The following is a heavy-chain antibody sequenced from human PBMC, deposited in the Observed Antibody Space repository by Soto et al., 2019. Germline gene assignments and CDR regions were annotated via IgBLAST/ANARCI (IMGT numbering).Heavy chain of an antibody. CDR3: ARRAETNGWNGFGADKYYFDF. CDR2: MNPNTGNS. CDR1: GYTFTNYD. D-gene: IGHD1-1*01. Sequence: ASVKVSCKASGYTFTNYDIYWVRQATGQGLEWMGWMNPNTGNSAYAQKFQGRVTVTSDTSMNTVHMELSSLRSEDTAVYYCARRAETNGWNGFGADKYYFDFWGQGTLVTVSS. J-gene: IGHJ4*02. V-gene: IGHV1-8*01.